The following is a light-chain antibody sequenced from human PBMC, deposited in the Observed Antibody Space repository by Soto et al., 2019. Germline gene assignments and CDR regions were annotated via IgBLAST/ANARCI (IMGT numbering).Light chain of an antibody. Sequence: VLAQPASVSGSPGQSITISCTGTSSDVGGYNYVSWYQQHPGKAPKLMIYDVSNRPSGVSNRFSGSKSGNTASLTISGLQAEDEADYYCSSYTSSSTVFGTGTKVTVL. V-gene: IGLV2-14*01. CDR2: DVS. CDR1: SSDVGGYNY. J-gene: IGLJ1*01. CDR3: SSYTSSSTV.